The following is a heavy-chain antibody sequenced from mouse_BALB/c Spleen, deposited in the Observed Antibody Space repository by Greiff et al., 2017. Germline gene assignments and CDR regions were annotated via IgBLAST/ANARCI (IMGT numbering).Heavy chain of an antibody. CDR3: TRDGLYYGNGN. CDR2: ISSGGSYT. V-gene: IGHV5-6-4*01. D-gene: IGHD2-1*01. Sequence: EVKLVESGGGLVKPGGSLKLSCAASGFTFSSYTMSWVRQTPEKRLEWVATISSGGSYTYYPDSVKGRFTISRDNAKNTLYLQMSSLKSEDTAMYYCTRDGLYYGNGNWGQGTTLTVSS. CDR1: GFTFSSYT. J-gene: IGHJ2*01.